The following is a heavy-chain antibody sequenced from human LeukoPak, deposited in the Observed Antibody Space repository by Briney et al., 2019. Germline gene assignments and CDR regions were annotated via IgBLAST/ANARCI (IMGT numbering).Heavy chain of an antibody. V-gene: IGHV3-23*01. CDR3: AKSAYSSSCSSFDY. D-gene: IGHD6-13*01. CDR1: VFTFSSYA. Sequence: GGSLRLSCTASVFTFSSYAMSWVRQAPGKGLEWVSAISGSSGSTYYTDSVKGRFTISRDNSKNTLYLQMSSLRAEDTAIYYCAKSAYSSSCSSFDYWGQGTLVTVSS. CDR2: ISGSSGST. J-gene: IGHJ4*02.